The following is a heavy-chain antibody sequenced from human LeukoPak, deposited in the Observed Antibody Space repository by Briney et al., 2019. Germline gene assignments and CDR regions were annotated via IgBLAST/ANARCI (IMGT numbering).Heavy chain of an antibody. CDR3: ASQYYYAMDV. CDR1: GFTFSDYY. CDR2: ISDSGRTI. Sequence: PGGSLRLSCAASGFTFSDYYMSWIRQAPGKGLEWVSHISDSGRTIYYADSVKGRFTISRDNAKNSLYLQMNSLRVEDTAVYYCASQYYYAMDVWGQGTTVTVSS. J-gene: IGHJ6*02. V-gene: IGHV3-11*01.